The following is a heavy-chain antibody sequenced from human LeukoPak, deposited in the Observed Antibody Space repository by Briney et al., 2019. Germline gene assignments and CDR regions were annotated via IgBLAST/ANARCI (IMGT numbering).Heavy chain of an antibody. CDR1: DGSISNRVYY. CDR3: QSRYLEWLLEY. J-gene: IGHJ4*02. CDR2: IYSSGSA. D-gene: IGHD3-3*01. V-gene: IGHV4-39*01. Sequence: SETLSLTCTVSDGSISNRVYYWGWIRQPPGKGLEWIGSIYSSGSAYYNPSLKSRVTISVDTSKNQFSLGLSSVTAADTAVYYCQSRYLEWLLEYWGQGTLVTVSS.